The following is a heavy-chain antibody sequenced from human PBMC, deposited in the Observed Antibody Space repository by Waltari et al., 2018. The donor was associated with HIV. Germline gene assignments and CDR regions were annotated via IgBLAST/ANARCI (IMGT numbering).Heavy chain of an antibody. CDR1: GYTFTSYA. V-gene: IGHV1-3*01. CDR3: AVVVITTGEGAY. D-gene: IGHD3-22*01. CDR2: INAGNGNT. J-gene: IGHJ4*02. Sequence: QVQLVQSGAEVKKPGASVKVSCKASGYTFTSYAMHWVRQAPGQRLEWMGWINAGNGNTKYSQKFQGIVTITRDTSASTAYMELSSLRSEDTAVYYCAVVVITTGEGAYWGQGTLVTVSS.